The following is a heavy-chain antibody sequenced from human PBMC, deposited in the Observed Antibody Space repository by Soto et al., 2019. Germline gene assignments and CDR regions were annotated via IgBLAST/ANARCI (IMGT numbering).Heavy chain of an antibody. D-gene: IGHD6-13*01. CDR3: ARAHALPGIAAAGTEGDY. J-gene: IGHJ4*02. Sequence: QVQLVQSGAEVKKPGSSVKVSCKASGGTFSSYAISWVRQAPGQGLEWMGGIIPIFGTANYAQKFQGRVTITADESTNTAYIELSSLRSEDTAVYYCARAHALPGIAAAGTEGDYWGQGTLVTVSS. CDR2: IIPIFGTA. CDR1: GGTFSSYA. V-gene: IGHV1-69*12.